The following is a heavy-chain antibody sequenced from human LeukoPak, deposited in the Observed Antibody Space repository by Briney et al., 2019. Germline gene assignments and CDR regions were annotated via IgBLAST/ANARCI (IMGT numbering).Heavy chain of an antibody. D-gene: IGHD1-26*01. CDR1: GFTFSSYG. J-gene: IGHJ5*02. V-gene: IGHV3-30*02. CDR2: IRYDGSNK. CDR3: ARHVDKWEPDNWFDP. Sequence: PGGSLRLSCAASGFTFSSYGMHWVRQAPGKGLEWVAFIRYDGSNKYYADSVKGRFTISRDNSKNTLYLQMNSLRAEDTAVYYCARHVDKWEPDNWFDPWGQETLVTVSS.